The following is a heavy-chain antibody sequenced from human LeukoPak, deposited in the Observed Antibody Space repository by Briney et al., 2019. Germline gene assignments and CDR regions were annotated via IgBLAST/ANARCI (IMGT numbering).Heavy chain of an antibody. J-gene: IGHJ4*02. CDR1: GFTFSDFG. CDR2: ISSSCLSI. CDR3: ARDATPTQLWFRGSFDY. D-gene: IGHD5-18*01. V-gene: IGHV3-48*01. Sequence: GGSLRLSCAASGFTFSDFGMTWVRQAPGKGLEWVSYISSSCLSIYYADSVKGRFTISRDNARNSLYLQMNSLRAEDTAMYYCARDATPTQLWFRGSFDYWGLGALVTVAS.